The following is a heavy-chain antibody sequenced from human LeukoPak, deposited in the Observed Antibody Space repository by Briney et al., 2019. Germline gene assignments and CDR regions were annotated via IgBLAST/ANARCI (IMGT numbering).Heavy chain of an antibody. CDR3: ARGRRYCSGGSCYSKANYYYYYMDV. CDR1: GYTFTNHS. J-gene: IGHJ6*03. V-gene: IGHV7-4-1*02. D-gene: IGHD2-15*01. Sequence: ASVKVSCKASGYTFTNHSINWVRQAPGQGLEYMGWINTNTGNPTYAQAFTGRIVFSLDTSVSTAYLQIRSLKAEDTAVYFCARGRRYCSGGSCYSKANYYYYYMDVWGKGTTVTISS. CDR2: INTNTGNP.